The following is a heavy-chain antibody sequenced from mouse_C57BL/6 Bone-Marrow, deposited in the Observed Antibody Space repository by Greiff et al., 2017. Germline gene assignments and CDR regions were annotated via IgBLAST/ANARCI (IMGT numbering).Heavy chain of an antibody. V-gene: IGHV1-64*01. CDR1: GYTFTSYW. CDR2: IHPNSGST. D-gene: IGHD1-1*01. J-gene: IGHJ1*03. Sequence: QVQLQQSGAELVKPGASVKLSCKASGYTFTSYWMHWVKQRPGQGLEWIGMIHPNSGSTNYNEKFKSKDTLTVDKSSSTAYMQLSSLTSEASAVXYCAYYYGSSVVYWYFDVWGTGTTVTVSS. CDR3: AYYYGSSVVYWYFDV.